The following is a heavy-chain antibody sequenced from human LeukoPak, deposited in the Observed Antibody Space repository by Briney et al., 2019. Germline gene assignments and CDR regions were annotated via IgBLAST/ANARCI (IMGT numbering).Heavy chain of an antibody. Sequence: ASVKVSCKASGYTFTGYYMHWVRPAPGQGREWMGWINPNSGGTNYAQKFQGRVTMTRGTSISTAYMELSRLRSDDTAVYYCARDRGYSGYPFDYWGQGTLVTVSS. J-gene: IGHJ4*02. CDR2: INPNSGGT. CDR1: GYTFTGYY. V-gene: IGHV1-2*02. CDR3: ARDRGYSGYPFDY. D-gene: IGHD5-12*01.